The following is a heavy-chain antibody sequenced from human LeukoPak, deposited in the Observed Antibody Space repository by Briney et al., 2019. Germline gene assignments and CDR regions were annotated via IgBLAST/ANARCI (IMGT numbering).Heavy chain of an antibody. CDR2: ISGGGRNT. V-gene: IGHV3-74*01. D-gene: IGHD6-19*01. CDR1: GFTFSSYW. Sequence: GGSLRLSCAVSGFTFSSYWMHWVRQAPGKGLVWVSRISGGGRNTSYADSVKGRFTISRDNAKNTLHLQMNSLSAEDTALYFCARSYSSRWGLFDYWGQGTLVTVSS. J-gene: IGHJ4*02. CDR3: ARSYSSRWGLFDY.